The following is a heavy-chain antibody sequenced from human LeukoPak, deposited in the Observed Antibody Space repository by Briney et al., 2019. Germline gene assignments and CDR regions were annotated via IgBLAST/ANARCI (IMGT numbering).Heavy chain of an antibody. V-gene: IGHV3-7*01. CDR1: GFTFSSYW. J-gene: IGHJ3*02. Sequence: GGSLRLSCAASGFTFSSYWMSWVRQAPGKGLEWVANIKQDGSEKYYVDSVKGRFTISRDNAKNSLYLQMNSLRAEDTAVYYCARVGYYPTGDAFDIWGQGTMVTVSS. CDR2: IKQDGSEK. CDR3: ARVGYYPTGDAFDI. D-gene: IGHD3-22*01.